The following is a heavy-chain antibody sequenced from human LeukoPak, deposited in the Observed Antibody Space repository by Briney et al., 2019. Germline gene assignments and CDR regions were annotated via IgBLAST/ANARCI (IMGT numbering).Heavy chain of an antibody. CDR3: ARGDKQFWFDP. CDR1: GGSISSSSYY. CDR2: IYYSGST. J-gene: IGHJ5*02. D-gene: IGHD4-11*01. V-gene: IGHV4-39*07. Sequence: SETLSLTCTVSGGSISSSSYYWGWIRQPPGKGLEWIGSIYYSGSTYYNPSLKSRVTISVDTSKNQFSLKLSSVTAADTAVYYCARGDKQFWFDPWGQGTLVTVSS.